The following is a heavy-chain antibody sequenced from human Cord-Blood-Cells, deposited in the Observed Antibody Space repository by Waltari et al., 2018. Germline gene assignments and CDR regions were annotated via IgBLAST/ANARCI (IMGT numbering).Heavy chain of an antibody. V-gene: IGHV3-43*01. Sequence: VSLISWDGGSTYYADSVKGRLTICRDNSKNSMYLQMNSLRTEDTALYYCAKDSQYAFDIWGQGTMFTVSS. J-gene: IGHJ3*02. CDR3: AKDSQYAFDI. CDR2: ISWDGGST.